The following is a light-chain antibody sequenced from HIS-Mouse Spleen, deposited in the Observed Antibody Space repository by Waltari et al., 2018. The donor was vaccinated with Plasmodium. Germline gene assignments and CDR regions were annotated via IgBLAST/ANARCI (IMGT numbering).Light chain of an antibody. CDR3: QQYNNWPLT. V-gene: IGKV3-15*01. CDR1: QRVSSN. J-gene: IGKJ4*01. Sequence: ETVMTQPPATLSVSPGQRATLSCRASQRVSSNFAWYQQKPGQAPRLLIYGSSTRATGIPARFSGSGSGTEFTLTISSMQSEDFAVYYCQQYNNWPLTFGGGTKVEIK. CDR2: GSS.